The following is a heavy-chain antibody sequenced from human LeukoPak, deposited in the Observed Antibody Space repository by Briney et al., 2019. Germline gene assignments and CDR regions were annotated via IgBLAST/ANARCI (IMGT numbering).Heavy chain of an antibody. Sequence: GGSLRLSCAASGFTFSSYEMNWVRQAPGKGLEWVSYISSSASTIYYADSVKGRFTISRDNAKNSLYLRMNSLRAEDTAVYYCASHAVEYSSSWYSGYFDYWGQGTLVTVSS. CDR2: ISSSASTI. V-gene: IGHV3-48*03. CDR3: ASHAVEYSSSWYSGYFDY. J-gene: IGHJ4*02. CDR1: GFTFSSYE. D-gene: IGHD6-13*01.